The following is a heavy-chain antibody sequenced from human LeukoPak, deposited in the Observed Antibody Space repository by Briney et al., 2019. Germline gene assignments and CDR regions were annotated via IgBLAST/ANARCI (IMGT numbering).Heavy chain of an antibody. D-gene: IGHD3-22*01. CDR2: ISYDGTNK. J-gene: IGHJ4*02. V-gene: IGHV3-30*18. CDR3: AKGSSSGTVDY. Sequence: GGSLRLSCAASGFSFSSYSMNWVRQAPGKGLEWVAFISYDGTNKYYADSVKGRFTFSRDNSKYTLYLQMNSLRAEDTAVYYCAKGSSSGTVDYWGQGTLVAVSS. CDR1: GFSFSSYS.